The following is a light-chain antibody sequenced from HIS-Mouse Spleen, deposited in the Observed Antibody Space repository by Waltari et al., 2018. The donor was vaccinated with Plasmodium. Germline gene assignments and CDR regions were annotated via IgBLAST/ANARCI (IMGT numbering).Light chain of an antibody. Sequence: ELVMTQPPATLSVSPGERATLPCRASQSVSSNLAWYQQKPGQAPRLLIYGASTRATGIPARFSGSGSGTEFTLTISSLQSEDFAVYYCQQYNNWPFTFGPGTKVDIK. CDR3: QQYNNWPFT. J-gene: IGKJ3*01. V-gene: IGKV3-15*01. CDR2: GAS. CDR1: QSVSSN.